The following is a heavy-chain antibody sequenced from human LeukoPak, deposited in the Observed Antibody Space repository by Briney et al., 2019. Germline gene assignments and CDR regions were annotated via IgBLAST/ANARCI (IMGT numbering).Heavy chain of an antibody. D-gene: IGHD6-13*01. CDR3: AKDIRGGTSWYGLDY. V-gene: IGHV3-43D*03. CDR2: ISWDGGST. J-gene: IGHJ4*02. Sequence: GGSLRLSCAASGFTFDDYAMHWVRQAPGKGLEWDSLISWDGGSTYYADSVKGRFTISRDNSKNSLYLQMNSLRAEDTALYSCAKDIRGGTSWYGLDYWGQGILVTVSS. CDR1: GFTFDDYA.